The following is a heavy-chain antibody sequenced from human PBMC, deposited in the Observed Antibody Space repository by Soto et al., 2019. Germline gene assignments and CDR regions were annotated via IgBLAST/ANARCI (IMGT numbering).Heavy chain of an antibody. J-gene: IGHJ4*02. CDR1: GFTFSGSA. CDR2: IRSKANSYAT. V-gene: IGHV3-73*01. Sequence: EVQLVESGGGLVQPGGSLKLSCAASGFTFSGSAMHWVRQASGKGLEWVGRIRSKANSYATAYAASVKGRFTISRDDSKDTAYLQMNSLKTEDTAVYYCTSSGSSGWLGGYWGQGTLVTVSS. CDR3: TSSGSSGWLGGY. D-gene: IGHD6-19*01.